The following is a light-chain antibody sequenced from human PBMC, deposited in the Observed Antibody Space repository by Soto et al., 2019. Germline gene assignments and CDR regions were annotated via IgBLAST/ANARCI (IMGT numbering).Light chain of an antibody. CDR1: SGHSSYA. CDR2: LNSDGSH. Sequence: QPVLTQSPSASASLGASVNVTCTLTSGHSSYAIAWHQQQPEKGPRFLMRLNSDGSHRKGDGIPDRFSGSSSGAERYLIISSLQSEDEADYYCQTWGRGIVVFGGGTKLTVL. V-gene: IGLV4-69*02. J-gene: IGLJ2*01. CDR3: QTWGRGIVV.